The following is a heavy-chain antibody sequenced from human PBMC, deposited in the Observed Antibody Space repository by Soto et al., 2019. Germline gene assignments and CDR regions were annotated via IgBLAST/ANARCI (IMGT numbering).Heavy chain of an antibody. Sequence: QLQLQESGSGLVKPSQTLSLTCAVSDGSISSGGHSWSWIRQPPGKGLEWIGYIFHSGSTYYNPSLKSRVPISEDRSKNQFSLKLSSVTAADTAVYYCARESRSSRYDSSGYAQYWYFDLWGRGTPVTVSS. CDR2: IFHSGST. V-gene: IGHV4-30-2*01. D-gene: IGHD3-22*01. CDR1: DGSISSGGHS. J-gene: IGHJ2*01. CDR3: ARESRSSRYDSSGYAQYWYFDL.